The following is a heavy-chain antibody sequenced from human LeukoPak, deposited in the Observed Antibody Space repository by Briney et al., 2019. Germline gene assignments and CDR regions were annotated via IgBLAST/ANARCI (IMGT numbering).Heavy chain of an antibody. CDR3: AKDIGGYCSGGSCYDAAYYYYYGMDV. CDR1: GFTFDDYA. D-gene: IGHD2-15*01. Sequence: GGSLRLSCAASGFTFDDYAMHWVRQAPGKGLEWVSLISWDGGSTYYADSVKGRFTISRDNSKNSLYLQMNSLRVEDTALYYCAKDIGGYCSGGSCYDAAYYYYYGMDVWGKGTTVTVSS. CDR2: ISWDGGST. V-gene: IGHV3-43D*04. J-gene: IGHJ6*04.